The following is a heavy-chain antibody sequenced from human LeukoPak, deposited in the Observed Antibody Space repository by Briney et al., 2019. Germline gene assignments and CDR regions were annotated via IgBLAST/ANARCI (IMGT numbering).Heavy chain of an antibody. D-gene: IGHD1-1*01. CDR1: GGSISSYY. V-gene: IGHV4-59*01. J-gene: IGHJ3*02. Sequence: PSETLSLTCTVSGGSISSYYWSWIRQPPGKGLEWIGYIYYSGNTNYNPSLKSRVTISVDTSKNQFSLKLSSVTAADTAVYYCARDRNNWNEHGAFDIWGQGTIVTVSS. CDR2: IYYSGNT. CDR3: ARDRNNWNEHGAFDI.